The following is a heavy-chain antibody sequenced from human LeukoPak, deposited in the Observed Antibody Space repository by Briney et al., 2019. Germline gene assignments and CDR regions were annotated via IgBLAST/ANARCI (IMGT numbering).Heavy chain of an antibody. CDR1: GFTFSSYS. Sequence: QPGGSLRLSCAASGFTFSSYSMNWVRQAPGKGLEWVSYISSSSSTIYYADSVKGRFTISRDNAKNSPYLQMNSLRGEDMAVYYCARGLDYWGQGTLVTVSS. V-gene: IGHV3-48*01. CDR3: ARGLDY. J-gene: IGHJ4*02. CDR2: ISSSSSTI. D-gene: IGHD2-21*01.